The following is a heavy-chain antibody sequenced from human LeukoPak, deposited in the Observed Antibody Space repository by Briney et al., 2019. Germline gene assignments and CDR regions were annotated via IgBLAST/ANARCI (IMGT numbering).Heavy chain of an antibody. J-gene: IGHJ4*02. CDR1: GFTFSSYE. CDR3: ASGGLYGYDVFDY. Sequence: GGSLRLSCAASGFTFSSYEMNWVRQAPGKGLEWVSYISGSGRTMSYADSVKGRFTISRDNAKNSLYLQMSSLRVEDTAVYHCASGGLYGYDVFDYWGQGTLVTVSS. CDR2: ISGSGRTM. D-gene: IGHD3-10*01. V-gene: IGHV3-48*03.